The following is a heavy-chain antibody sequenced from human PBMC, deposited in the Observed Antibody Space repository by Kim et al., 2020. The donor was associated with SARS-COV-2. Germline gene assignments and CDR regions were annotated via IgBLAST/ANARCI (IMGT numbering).Heavy chain of an antibody. CDR3: ARRLAAADAINWFDP. J-gene: IGHJ5*02. Sequence: GESLKISCKGSGYSFTSYWIGWVRQMPGKGLEWMGIIYPGDSDTRYSPSFQGQVTISADKSISTAYLQWSSLKASDTAMYYCARRLAAADAINWFDPWGQGTLVTVSS. CDR1: GYSFTSYW. V-gene: IGHV5-51*01. D-gene: IGHD6-13*01. CDR2: IYPGDSDT.